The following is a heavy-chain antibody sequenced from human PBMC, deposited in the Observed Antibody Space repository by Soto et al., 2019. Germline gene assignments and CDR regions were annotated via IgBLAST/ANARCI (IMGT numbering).Heavy chain of an antibody. V-gene: IGHV3-30-3*01. J-gene: IGHJ4*02. CDR3: ARDTIKGAPDYLDS. CDR1: GFTFSANA. D-gene: IGHD1-26*01. Sequence: QEQLVESGGDVVQPGRSLTLSCAASGFTFSANAMHWVRQAPGKGLEWVAVIAYDGTIKIYRDSVKGRFTISRDDYTSTLYLQMNSLRPEVTAGYYLARDTIKGAPDYLDSWGQEPLVSVSS. CDR2: IAYDGTIK.